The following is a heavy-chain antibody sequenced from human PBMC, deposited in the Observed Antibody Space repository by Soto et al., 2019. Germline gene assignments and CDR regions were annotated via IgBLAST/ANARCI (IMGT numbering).Heavy chain of an antibody. D-gene: IGHD4-17*01. V-gene: IGHV1-18*01. CDR3: ACRNDYGDYLGAFDI. CDR2: ISAYNGNT. J-gene: IGHJ3*02. Sequence: QVQLVQSGAEVKKPGASVKVSCKASGYTFTSYGISWVRQAPGQGLEWMGWISAYNGNTNNAQKLQGRVTMATDTSASTAYMELRSLRSDDTAVNYCACRNDYGDYLGAFDIWGQGTMVTVSS. CDR1: GYTFTSYG.